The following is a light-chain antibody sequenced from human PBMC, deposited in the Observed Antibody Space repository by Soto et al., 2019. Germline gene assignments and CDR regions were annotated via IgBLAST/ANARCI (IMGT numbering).Light chain of an antibody. J-gene: IGLJ2*01. CDR1: SSNIGNNF. V-gene: IGLV1-51*01. Sequence: QSVLTQPPSVSAAPGQRGTISCSGSSSNIGNNFVSWYRQFPGTAPKLLIYDNNKRPSGIPHRFSGSKSGTSATLAITGLQTGDEADYYCGTWDSSLTAGIFGAGTKLTVL. CDR3: GTWDSSLTAGI. CDR2: DNN.